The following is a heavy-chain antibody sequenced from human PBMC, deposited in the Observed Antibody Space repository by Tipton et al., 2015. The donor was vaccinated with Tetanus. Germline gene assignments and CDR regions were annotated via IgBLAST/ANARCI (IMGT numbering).Heavy chain of an antibody. D-gene: IGHD5-24*01. CDR1: GVTFSDSA. Sequence: SLRLSCAASGVTFSDSAVRWVRQASGKGLEWVGYIRSRAKNYATFYGASVRGRFSFSRDDSNNVAFLQMNSLRAEDTAVYYCARRTNSGHVYNPLDLWGQGTMVTVSS. J-gene: IGHJ3*01. V-gene: IGHV3-73*01. CDR3: ARRTNSGHVYNPLDL. CDR2: IRSRAKNYAT.